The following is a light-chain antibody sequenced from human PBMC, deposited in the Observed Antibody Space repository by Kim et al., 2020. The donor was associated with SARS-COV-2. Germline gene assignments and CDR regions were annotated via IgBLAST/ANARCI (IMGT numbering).Light chain of an antibody. CDR3: ASWDSSLSAVV. CDR2: DNH. Sequence: GQKVTISCSGSSTNIGNNYVSWYQQLPGTAPKVLIYDNHMRPSGIPDRFSGSKSGTSATLGITGLQTGDEADYYCASWDSSLSAVVFGRGTQLTVL. CDR1: STNIGNNY. J-gene: IGLJ2*01. V-gene: IGLV1-51*01.